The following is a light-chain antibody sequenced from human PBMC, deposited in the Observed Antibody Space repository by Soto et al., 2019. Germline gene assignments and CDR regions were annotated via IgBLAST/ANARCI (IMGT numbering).Light chain of an antibody. CDR2: DAS. CDR3: QQYKSDTGT. CDR1: QSIXSR. Sequence: MRLTQCPSTLSASVGDRVTITCRASQSIXSRFGWDQEKPGKAPKVLXDDASSLESGVPSRLSGSGSGTEFTLTISSLQPEDFANYYCQQYKSDTGTFGQGTKVDIK. J-gene: IGKJ1*01. V-gene: IGKV1-5*01.